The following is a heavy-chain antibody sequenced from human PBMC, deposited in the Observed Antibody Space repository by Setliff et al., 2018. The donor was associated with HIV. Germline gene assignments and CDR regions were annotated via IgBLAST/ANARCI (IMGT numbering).Heavy chain of an antibody. V-gene: IGHV3-48*04. CDR2: ISSTSATI. D-gene: IGHD3-22*01. Sequence: PGGSLRLSCAASGFSFGSHSMAWVRQAPGKGLEWVAYISSTSATIFYADSVRGRFTISRDNAKNSLYLQMNSLRAEDTAVYYCARFANYYHTSGYGWFDPWGQGTLVTVSS. CDR1: GFSFGSHS. CDR3: ARFANYYHTSGYGWFDP. J-gene: IGHJ5*02.